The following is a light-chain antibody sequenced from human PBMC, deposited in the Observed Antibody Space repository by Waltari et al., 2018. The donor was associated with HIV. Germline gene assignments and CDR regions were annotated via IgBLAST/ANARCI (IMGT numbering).Light chain of an antibody. CDR2: DDD. Sequence: SYMLTQSPSVSVAPRKTAAITCGGNDLGSKREYWYQHKSGQAPVLIIYDDDDRPSGVPERFSGSNSANTATLTITRVEAGDEADYFCQVWDFRSDEVIFGGGTKMTVL. V-gene: IGLV3-21*04. CDR3: QVWDFRSDEVI. CDR1: DLGSKR. J-gene: IGLJ2*01.